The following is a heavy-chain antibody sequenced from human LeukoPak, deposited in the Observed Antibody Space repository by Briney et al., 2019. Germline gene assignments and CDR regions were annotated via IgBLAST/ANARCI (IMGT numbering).Heavy chain of an antibody. CDR1: DGSISSYY. CDR2: IYTSGST. D-gene: IGHD3-9*01. Sequence: SETLSLTCTVSDGSISSYYWSWIRQPAGKGLEWIGRIYTSGSTNYNPSLKSRVTMSVDTSKNQFSLKLSSVTAADTAVYYCARERAVRYFDPRGNFDYWGQGTLGTVSS. CDR3: ARERAVRYFDPRGNFDY. J-gene: IGHJ4*02. V-gene: IGHV4-4*07.